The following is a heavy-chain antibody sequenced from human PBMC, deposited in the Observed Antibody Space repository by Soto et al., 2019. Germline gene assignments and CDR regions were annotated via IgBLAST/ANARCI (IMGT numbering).Heavy chain of an antibody. D-gene: IGHD3-10*01. CDR1: GFTFSSYS. V-gene: IGHV3-21*01. J-gene: IGHJ6*02. CDR3: ARVMVPRPSMDV. Sequence: GGSLRLSCAASGFTFSSYSMNWVRQAPGKGLEWVSSISSSSSYIYYADSVKGRFTISRDNAKNSLYLQMNSLRAEDTAVYYCARVMVPRPSMDVWGQGTTVTVSS. CDR2: ISSSSSYI.